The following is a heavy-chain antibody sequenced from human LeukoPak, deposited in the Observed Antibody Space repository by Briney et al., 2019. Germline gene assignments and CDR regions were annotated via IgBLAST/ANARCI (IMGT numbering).Heavy chain of an antibody. Sequence: EASVKVSCKASGYTFSDYDINWVRQATGQGLEWMGWMNPNSGNTGYAQKFQGRVTMTRDTSISTAYMELNSLISEDAAVYYCTRGTPYCTSASCYNYWGQGTLVTVSS. V-gene: IGHV1-8*01. CDR1: GYTFSDYD. D-gene: IGHD2-2*02. CDR2: MNPNSGNT. CDR3: TRGTPYCTSASCYNY. J-gene: IGHJ4*02.